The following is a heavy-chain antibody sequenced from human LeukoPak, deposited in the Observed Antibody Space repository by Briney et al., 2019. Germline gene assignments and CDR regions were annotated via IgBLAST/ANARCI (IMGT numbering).Heavy chain of an antibody. V-gene: IGHV3-7*01. J-gene: IGHJ4*02. CDR1: GFTFSDYW. CDR2: IKWDGTET. Sequence: PGGSLRLSCAASGFTFSDYWMSWVRQIPGKGLEWVADIKWDGTETYYVDSVKGRFTISRDDAKSSLCLLMTRLRVEETAIYYCARSPTRRCDYWGEGTLVTVSS. CDR3: ARSPTRRCDY. D-gene: IGHD1-1*01.